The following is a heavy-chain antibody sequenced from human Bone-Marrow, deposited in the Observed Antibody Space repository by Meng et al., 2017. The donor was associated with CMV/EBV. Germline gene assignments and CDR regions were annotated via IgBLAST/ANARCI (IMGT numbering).Heavy chain of an antibody. J-gene: IGHJ4*02. CDR2: MNPNSGNT. D-gene: IGHD6-19*01. CDR1: GYTFTSYD. Sequence: QLVQAGVEVKKPGAPVKVSCKASGYTFTSYDINSVRQAAGQGLEWMGWMNPNSGNTDYAQKFQGRVTTTRNISKSTAYMDLSSLRSEDTAVYYCATGVADFEYWGQGTLVTVSS. V-gene: IGHV1-8*01. CDR3: ATGVADFEY.